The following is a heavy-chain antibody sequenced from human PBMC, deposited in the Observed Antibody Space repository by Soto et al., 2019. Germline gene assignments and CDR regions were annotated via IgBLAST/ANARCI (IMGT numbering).Heavy chain of an antibody. CDR3: AREGDQSGYDYGLDF. D-gene: IGHD5-12*01. CDR2: INGGNDNT. Sequence: ASVKVSCKTSGYAFTRVAIHWVRQAPGQSLEWMGWINGGNDNTKYSQKFQGRVTITMDTSADTVYLEANVVRPEDTAVYYCAREGDQSGYDYGLDFWGQGTLVTVSS. J-gene: IGHJ4*02. V-gene: IGHV1-3*01. CDR1: GYAFTRVA.